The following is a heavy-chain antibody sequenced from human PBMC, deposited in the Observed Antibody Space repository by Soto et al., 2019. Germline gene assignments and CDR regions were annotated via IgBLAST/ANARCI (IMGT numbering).Heavy chain of an antibody. CDR2: TSYTGNT. V-gene: IGHV4-59*02. Sequence: PSETLSRTCFVSGGSVTSHHWSWIRQLPGHGRQWIAYTSYTGNTNYNPSLQSRVTMSLDTSKNQLSLELTSLTAADSAVYYCARDMHAGSTHYFGAGGQRTLVT. CDR3: ARDMHAGSTHYFGA. D-gene: IGHD1-26*01. CDR1: GGSVTSHH. J-gene: IGHJ5*02.